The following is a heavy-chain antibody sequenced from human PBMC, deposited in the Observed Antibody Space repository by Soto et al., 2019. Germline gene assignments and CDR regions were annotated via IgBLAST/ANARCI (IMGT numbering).Heavy chain of an antibody. Sequence: PSETLSLTCTVSGGSISSGGYYWSWLRQHPGKGLEWIGYIYYSGSTYYNPSLKRRVTISVDTSKNQFSLKLSSVTAADTAVYYCARVETPYYCGGECYPLIWFDPWGQGTLVTVSS. CDR1: GGSISSGGYY. CDR2: IYYSGST. D-gene: IGHD2-21*01. J-gene: IGHJ5*02. CDR3: ARVETPYYCGGECYPLIWFDP. V-gene: IGHV4-31*03.